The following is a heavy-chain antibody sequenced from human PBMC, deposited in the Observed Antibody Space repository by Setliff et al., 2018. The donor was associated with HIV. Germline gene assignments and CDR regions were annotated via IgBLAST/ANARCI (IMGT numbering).Heavy chain of an antibody. Sequence: SETLSLTCNVSGGSISSNIYYWGWIRQPPGKGLEWIGSIYYSGSTYYNPSLKRRVTMSVDTSKNQISLRLTSVTVAVAAAYYCARKYSGSGWGFDLWGQGTLVTVSA. J-gene: IGHJ4*02. CDR1: GGSISSNIYY. D-gene: IGHD5-12*01. CDR2: IYYSGST. V-gene: IGHV4-39*07. CDR3: ARKYSGSGWGFDL.